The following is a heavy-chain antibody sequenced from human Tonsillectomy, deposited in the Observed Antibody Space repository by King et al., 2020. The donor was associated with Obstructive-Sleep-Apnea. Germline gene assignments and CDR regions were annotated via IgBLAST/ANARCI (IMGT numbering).Heavy chain of an antibody. CDR2: IYHSGST. V-gene: IGHV4-38-2*02. J-gene: IGHJ4*02. Sequence: VQLQESGPGLVKPSETLSLTCTVSGSSISSGYYWGWIRQPPGKGLEWIGSIYHSGSTYYNPSLKSRVTKSVDTSKNQFSLKLSSVTAADTAVYYCARVSLGSSGFETFDYWGQGTLVTVSS. CDR1: GSSISSGYY. D-gene: IGHD6-19*01. CDR3: ARVSLGSSGFETFDY.